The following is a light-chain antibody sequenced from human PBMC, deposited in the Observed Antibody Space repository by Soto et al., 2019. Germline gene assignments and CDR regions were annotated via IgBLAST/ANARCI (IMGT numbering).Light chain of an antibody. J-gene: IGKJ4*01. CDR1: QSISSW. V-gene: IGKV1-5*03. CDR3: QQYNSYSGLT. Sequence: DIQMTQSPSTLSASVGDRVTITCRASQSISSWFAWYQQKPGKAPKLLIYTASSLESGVPSRFRGSGSGTEFTLTISSLQPDDFATYYCQQYNSYSGLTFGGGTKVEIK. CDR2: TAS.